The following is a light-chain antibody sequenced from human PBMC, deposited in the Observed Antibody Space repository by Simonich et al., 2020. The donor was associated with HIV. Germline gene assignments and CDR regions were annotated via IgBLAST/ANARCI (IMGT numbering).Light chain of an antibody. CDR2: EGS. Sequence: QSALTQPASVSGSPGQSITISCTGTSSDVGSYNLVSWYQQHPGIAPKLMIYEGSKRPSGVSNRFSGSKSGNTASLTISGLQAEDEADYYCCSYAGSSTFHVVFGGGTKLTVL. J-gene: IGLJ2*01. CDR3: CSYAGSSTFHVV. CDR1: SSDVGSYNL. V-gene: IGLV2-23*03.